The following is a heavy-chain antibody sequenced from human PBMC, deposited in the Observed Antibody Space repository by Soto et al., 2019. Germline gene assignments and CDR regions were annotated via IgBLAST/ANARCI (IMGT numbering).Heavy chain of an antibody. D-gene: IGHD1-7*01. J-gene: IGHJ6*02. CDR1: GVSISRYSYY. V-gene: IGHV4-39*07. CDR3: ARELELGYYGMDV. CDR2: IYYSGNT. Sequence: SETLSLTCTVSGVSISRYSYYWGWIRQPPGKGLDWIGSIYYSGNTNYNPSLKSRVTMSVDTSKNQFSLKLSSVTAADTAVYYCARELELGYYGMDVWGQGTTVTVSS.